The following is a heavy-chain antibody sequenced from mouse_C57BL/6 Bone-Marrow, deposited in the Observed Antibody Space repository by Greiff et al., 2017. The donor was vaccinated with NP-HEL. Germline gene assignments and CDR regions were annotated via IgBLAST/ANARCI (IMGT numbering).Heavy chain of an antibody. CDR2: IDPSDSYT. J-gene: IGHJ1*03. V-gene: IGHV1-50*01. Sequence: QVQLQQPGAELVKPGASVKLSCKASGYTFTSYWMQWVKQRPGQGLEWIGEIDPSDSYTNYNQKFKGKATLNVDNSSSTAYMQLSSLTSEDSAVYYCARGDITTVAPSYWYFDVWGTGTTVTVSS. D-gene: IGHD1-1*01. CDR1: GYTFTSYW. CDR3: ARGDITTVAPSYWYFDV.